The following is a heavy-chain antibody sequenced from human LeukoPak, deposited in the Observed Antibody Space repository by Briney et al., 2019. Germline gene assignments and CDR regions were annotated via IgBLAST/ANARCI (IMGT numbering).Heavy chain of an antibody. D-gene: IGHD2-2*01. CDR3: VSTTSWPDY. CDR2: ISGSGGFT. Sequence: GGSLRLSCTASGFTSSSFAMTWVRQAPGKGLEWVSAISGSGGFTYSADSVRGRFTISRDNSKNTLYLQMNSLRADDTAVYYCVSTTSWPDYWGQGTLVTVSS. J-gene: IGHJ4*02. V-gene: IGHV3-23*01. CDR1: GFTSSSFA.